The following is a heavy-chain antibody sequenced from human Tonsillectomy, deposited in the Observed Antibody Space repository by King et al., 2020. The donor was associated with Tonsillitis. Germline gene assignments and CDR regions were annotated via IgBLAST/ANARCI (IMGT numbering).Heavy chain of an antibody. CDR1: GFNVSSSY. CDR3: ARDLVSEGSGYYYGGFDY. V-gene: IGHV3-66*01. CDR2: IYSGDST. D-gene: IGHD3-22*01. J-gene: IGHJ4*02. Sequence: VQLVESGGGLVQPGGSLRLSCAASGFNVSSSYMSWVRQAPGKGLEWVSIIYSGDSTYYTDSVKGRFTISRDNFKNTLYLQMNSLRAEDTAVYYCARDLVSEGSGYYYGGFDYWGQGTLVTVSS.